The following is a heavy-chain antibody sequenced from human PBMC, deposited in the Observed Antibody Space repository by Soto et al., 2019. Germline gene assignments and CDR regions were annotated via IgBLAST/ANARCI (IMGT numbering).Heavy chain of an antibody. Sequence: SETLSLTCTVSGGSISSGGYYWSWIRQHPGKGLEWIGYIYYSGSTYYNPSLKSRVTISVDTSKNQFSLKLSSVTAADTAVYYCARYYGSEYYFDYWGQGTLVTVSS. CDR2: IYYSGST. CDR1: GGSISSGGYY. J-gene: IGHJ4*02. D-gene: IGHD3-10*01. V-gene: IGHV4-31*03. CDR3: ARYYGSEYYFDY.